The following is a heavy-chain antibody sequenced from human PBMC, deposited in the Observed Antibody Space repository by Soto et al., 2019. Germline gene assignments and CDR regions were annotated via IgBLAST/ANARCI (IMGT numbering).Heavy chain of an antibody. J-gene: IGHJ3*02. CDR2: ISGSGGST. V-gene: IGHV3-23*01. D-gene: IGHD2-21*02. CDR3: ARRSDIVVVTATAFDI. Sequence: GGSLRLSCAASGFTFSSYAMSWVRQAPGKGLEWVSAISGSGGSTYYADSVKGRFTISRDNSKNTLYLQMNSLRAEDGAVYYGARRSDIVVVTATAFDIWGQGTMVTVSS. CDR1: GFTFSSYA.